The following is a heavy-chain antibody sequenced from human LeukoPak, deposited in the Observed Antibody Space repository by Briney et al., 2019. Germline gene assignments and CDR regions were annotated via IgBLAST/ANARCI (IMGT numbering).Heavy chain of an antibody. V-gene: IGHV4-4*07. CDR3: VRHMLVVAAAAISPFDH. D-gene: IGHD2-2*02. Sequence: SETLSLTCTVSGGSLSSYYWSWIRQPAGKGLEWIGRIYTSGSTNYNPSLKSRVTISLDTSKNQFSLKVTSVTAADTAEYYCVRHMLVVAAAAISPFDHWGQGILVSVSS. CDR2: IYTSGST. CDR1: GGSLSSYY. J-gene: IGHJ4*02.